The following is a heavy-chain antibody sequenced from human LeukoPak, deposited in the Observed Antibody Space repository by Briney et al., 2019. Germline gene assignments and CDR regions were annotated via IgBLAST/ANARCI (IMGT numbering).Heavy chain of an antibody. CDR2: IYPGDSDT. D-gene: IGHD5-18*01. V-gene: IGHV5-51*01. CDR3: ARRYVDTAMGYYYYMDV. Sequence: GGALKISRKGSGYSFTSYLIGWGRPMPGKRLEGMGVIYPGDSDTRYSPSFQGQVTISADKSISTAYLQWSSLKASDTAMYYCARRYVDTAMGYYYYMDVWGKGTTVTVSS. J-gene: IGHJ6*03. CDR1: GYSFTSYL.